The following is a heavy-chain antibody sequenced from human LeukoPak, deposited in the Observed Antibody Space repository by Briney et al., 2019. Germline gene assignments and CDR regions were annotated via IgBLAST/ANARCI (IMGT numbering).Heavy chain of an antibody. Sequence: GGSLRLSCAVPGFTFSDYYMTWIRQAPGRGLEWISYINGSSSDTKYADSVKGRFTNSRDNAKNSVYLLMNSLRAEDTAVYYCARRGTTYCTVDSCHPNWFDPWGQGTLVTVSS. D-gene: IGHD2-15*01. CDR3: ARRGTTYCTVDSCHPNWFDP. CDR1: GFTFSDYY. V-gene: IGHV3-11*03. CDR2: INGSSSDT. J-gene: IGHJ5*02.